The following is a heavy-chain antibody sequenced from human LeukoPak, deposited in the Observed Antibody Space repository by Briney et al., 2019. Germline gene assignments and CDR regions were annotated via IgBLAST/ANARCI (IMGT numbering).Heavy chain of an antibody. D-gene: IGHD3-10*01. Sequence: GGSLRLSCAASGFTVSSNYMSWVRQAPGKGLEWVSVIYRGGSTYYAASVKGRFTISRDNSKNTLYLQMNSLRAEDTAVYYCARDNRRSGGSSSWAAVDIWGQGTMVTVSS. CDR3: ARDNRRSGGSSSWAAVDI. CDR2: IYRGGST. V-gene: IGHV3-66*01. J-gene: IGHJ3*02. CDR1: GFTVSSNY.